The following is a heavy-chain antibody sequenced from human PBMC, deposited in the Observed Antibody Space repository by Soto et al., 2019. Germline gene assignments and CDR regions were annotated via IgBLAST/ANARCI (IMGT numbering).Heavy chain of an antibody. V-gene: IGHV4-39*01. CDR1: GGSISSSSYY. Sequence: QLQLQESGPGLVKPSETLSLTCTVSGGSISSSSYYWGWIRQPPGKGLEWIGSIYYSGSTYYNPSLKSRVTISVDTSKNQFSLKLSSVTAADTAVYYCARLNQWHYYDSSGSNLYYFDYWGQGTLVTVSS. D-gene: IGHD3-22*01. J-gene: IGHJ4*02. CDR3: ARLNQWHYYDSSGSNLYYFDY. CDR2: IYYSGST.